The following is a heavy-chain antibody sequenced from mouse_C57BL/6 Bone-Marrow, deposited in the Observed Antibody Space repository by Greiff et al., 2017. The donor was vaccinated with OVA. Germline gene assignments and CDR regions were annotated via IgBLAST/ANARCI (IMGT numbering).Heavy chain of an antibody. J-gene: IGHJ2*01. V-gene: IGHV14-4*01. CDR2: IDPENGDT. Sequence: VQLKQSGAELVRPGASVKLSCTASGFNIKDDYMHWVKQRPEQGLEWIGWIDPENGDTEYASKFQGKATITADTSSNTAYLQLSSLTSEDTAVYYCTTVYSNRGFDYWGQGTTLTVSS. CDR3: TTVYSNRGFDY. CDR1: GFNIKDDY. D-gene: IGHD2-5*01.